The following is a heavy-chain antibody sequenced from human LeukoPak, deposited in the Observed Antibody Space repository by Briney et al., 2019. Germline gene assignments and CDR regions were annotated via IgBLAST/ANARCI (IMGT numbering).Heavy chain of an antibody. J-gene: IGHJ4*02. Sequence: GRSLRLSCAASGFTFSCYGMHWVRQAPGKGLEWVAVIWYDGRNKYYADSVKGRFTISRDNSKNTLYLQMNSLRAEDTAVYYCARSQSSSLIDYWGQGTLVTVSS. CDR1: GFTFSCYG. D-gene: IGHD6-13*01. V-gene: IGHV3-33*01. CDR3: ARSQSSSLIDY. CDR2: IWYDGRNK.